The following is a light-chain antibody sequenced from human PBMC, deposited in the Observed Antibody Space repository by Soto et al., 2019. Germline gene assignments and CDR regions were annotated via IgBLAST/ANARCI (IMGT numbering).Light chain of an antibody. CDR1: SSDVGGYNL. Sequence: QSALTQPASVSGAPGQSITISCTGTSSDVGGYNLFSWYQQHPGKAPKLIIYEGSKRPSGVSNRFSGSKSGNTASLTISGLQAEDEADYYCCSYAGSSTTSVFGTGTKLTVL. CDR2: EGS. V-gene: IGLV2-23*01. CDR3: CSYAGSSTTSV. J-gene: IGLJ1*01.